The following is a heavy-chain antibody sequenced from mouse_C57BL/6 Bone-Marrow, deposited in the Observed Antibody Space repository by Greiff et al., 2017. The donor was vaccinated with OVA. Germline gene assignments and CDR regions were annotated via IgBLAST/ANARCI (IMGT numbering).Heavy chain of an antibody. J-gene: IGHJ3*01. V-gene: IGHV1-85*01. D-gene: IGHD1-1*01. CDR1: GYTFTSYD. CDR3: ARSRTTVEAPFAY. CDR2: IYPRDGST. Sequence: QVHVKQSGPELVKPGASVKLSCKASGYTFTSYDINWVKQRPGQGLEWIGWIYPRDGSTKYNEKFKGKATLTVDTSSSTAYMELHSLTSEDSAVYFCARSRTTVEAPFAYWGQGTLVTVSA.